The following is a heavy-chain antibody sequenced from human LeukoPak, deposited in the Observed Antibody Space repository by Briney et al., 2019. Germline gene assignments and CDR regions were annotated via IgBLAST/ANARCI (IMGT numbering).Heavy chain of an antibody. D-gene: IGHD1/OR15-1a*01. CDR2: IYYSGST. V-gene: IGHV4-59*01. CDR3: ARRTMADWYFDL. Sequence: PSETLSLTCTVFGVSMSSYYWNWIRQSPGKGLEWIGYIYYSGSTNYNPSLKSRVTISVDTSKSQFSLRLTSVTAADTAVYYCARRTMADWYFDLWGRGTLVTVSP. CDR1: GVSMSSYY. J-gene: IGHJ2*01.